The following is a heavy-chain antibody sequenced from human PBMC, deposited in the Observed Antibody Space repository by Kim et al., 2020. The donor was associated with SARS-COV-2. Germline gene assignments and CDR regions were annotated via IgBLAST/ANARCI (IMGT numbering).Heavy chain of an antibody. CDR2: IRSKAYGGTT. CDR3: TRVSSLGYSSSSNDY. D-gene: IGHD6-13*01. CDR1: GFTFGDYA. Sequence: GGSLRLSCTASGFTFGDYAMSWVRQAPGKGLEWVGFIRSKAYGGTTEYAASVKGRFTISRDDSKSIAYLQMNSLKTEDTAVYYCTRVSSLGYSSSSNDYWGQGTLVTVSS. V-gene: IGHV3-49*04. J-gene: IGHJ4*02.